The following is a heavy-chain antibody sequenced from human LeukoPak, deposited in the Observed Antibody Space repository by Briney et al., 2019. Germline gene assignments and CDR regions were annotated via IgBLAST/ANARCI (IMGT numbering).Heavy chain of an antibody. CDR2: ISGSGGST. CDR3: AKGVEYCSSTSCFFIDY. V-gene: IGHV3-23*01. J-gene: IGHJ4*02. Sequence: GGSLRPSCAASGFTFSSYGMSRVRQAPGKGLEWVSAISGSGGSTYYADSVKDRFTISRDNSKNTLYLQMNSLRAEDTAVYYCAKGVEYCSSTSCFFIDYWGQGTLVTVSS. D-gene: IGHD2-2*01. CDR1: GFTFSSYG.